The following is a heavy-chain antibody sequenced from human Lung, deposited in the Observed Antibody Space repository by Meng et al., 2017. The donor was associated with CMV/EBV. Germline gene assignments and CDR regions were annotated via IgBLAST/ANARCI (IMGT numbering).Heavy chain of an antibody. CDR1: GGTFSSYA. V-gene: IGHV1-69*13. J-gene: IGHJ5*02. CDR3: ARTDVVVVITGGLFDP. CDR2: IIPIFDTA. Sequence: SSXXVSXKASGGTFSSYAISWVRQAPGQGLEWMGGIIPIFDTANYAQKFQGRVTITADESTSTAYMELSSLRSEDTAVYYCARTDVVVVITGGLFDPWGQGTLVTVSS. D-gene: IGHD3-22*01.